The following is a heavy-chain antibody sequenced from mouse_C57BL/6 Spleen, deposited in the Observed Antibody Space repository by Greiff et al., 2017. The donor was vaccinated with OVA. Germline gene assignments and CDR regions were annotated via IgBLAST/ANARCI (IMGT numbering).Heavy chain of an antibody. Sequence: DVQLQESGPELVKPGASVKIPCKASGYTFTDYNMDWVKQSHGKSLEWIGDINPNNGGTIYNQKFKGKATLTVDKSSSTAYMELRSLTSEDTAVYYCARDSSGYVGYFDYWGQGTTLTVSS. CDR3: ARDSSGYVGYFDY. CDR1: GYTFTDYN. V-gene: IGHV1-18*01. D-gene: IGHD3-2*02. CDR2: INPNNGGT. J-gene: IGHJ2*01.